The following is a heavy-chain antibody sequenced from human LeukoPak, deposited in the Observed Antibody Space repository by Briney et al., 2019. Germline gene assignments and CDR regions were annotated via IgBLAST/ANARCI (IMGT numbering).Heavy chain of an antibody. CDR3: AKSHDSSGYYSYTTFDY. V-gene: IGHV3-23*01. CDR2: ISGSGGST. J-gene: IGHJ4*02. D-gene: IGHD3-22*01. CDR1: GFTFSSYA. Sequence: PGGSLRLSCAASGFTFSSYAMSWVRQAPGKGLEWVSAISGSGGSTYYADSVKGRFTISRDNSKNTLCLQMNSLRAEDTAVYYCAKSHDSSGYYSYTTFDYWGQGTLVTVSS.